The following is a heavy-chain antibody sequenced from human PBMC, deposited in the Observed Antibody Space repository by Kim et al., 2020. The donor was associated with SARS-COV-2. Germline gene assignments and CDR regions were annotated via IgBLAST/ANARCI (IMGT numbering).Heavy chain of an antibody. CDR3: AKDMSHLYYYGMDV. J-gene: IGHJ6*02. V-gene: IGHV3-43*01. Sequence: ADSAKDRFTISRDNSKTSLYLHMNSLRTEDTALYYCAKDMSHLYYYGMDVWGQGTTVTVSS.